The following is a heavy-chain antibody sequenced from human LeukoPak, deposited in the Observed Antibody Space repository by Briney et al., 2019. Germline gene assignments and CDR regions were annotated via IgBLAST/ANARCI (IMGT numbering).Heavy chain of an antibody. V-gene: IGHV3-21*01. J-gene: IGHJ5*02. CDR2: ISSSSSYI. CDR3: ARNNWFGEFENWFDP. CDR1: GFTFSSYS. Sequence: MAGGSLRLSCAASGFTFSSYSMNWVRQAPGKGPEWVSSISSSSSYIYYADSMKGRFTIPRDNAKNSLYLQMNSLRAEDTAVYYCARNNWFGEFENWFDPWGQGTLVTVSS. D-gene: IGHD3-10*01.